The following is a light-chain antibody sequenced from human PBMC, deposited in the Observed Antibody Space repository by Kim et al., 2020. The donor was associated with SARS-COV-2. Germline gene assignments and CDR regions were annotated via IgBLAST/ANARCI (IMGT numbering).Light chain of an antibody. Sequence: EIVLTQSPATLSLSPGERATLSCRASQSVSSYLAWYQQQPGQAPRLLIYDASNRATGIPARFSGSGSGTDFTLTISSLEPEDFAVYYCQQRSNLPPITFGQGARLEIK. V-gene: IGKV3-11*01. J-gene: IGKJ5*01. CDR3: QQRSNLPPIT. CDR1: QSVSSY. CDR2: DAS.